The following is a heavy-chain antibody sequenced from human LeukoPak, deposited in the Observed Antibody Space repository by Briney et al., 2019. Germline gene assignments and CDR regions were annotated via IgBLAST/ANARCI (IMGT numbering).Heavy chain of an antibody. D-gene: IGHD3-10*01. CDR2: VYSGGST. J-gene: IGHJ6*02. CDR3: ARDPNYYGSANFALDV. Sequence: AGSLRLSCAASGFTVSSNDMSWVRHAPGQGLERVSVVYSGGSTYYADSVKGRFTISRDNSKSTLYLQMNSLRADDTAVYYCARDPNYYGSANFALDVWGQGTTVTVSS. CDR1: GFTVSSND. V-gene: IGHV3-53*01.